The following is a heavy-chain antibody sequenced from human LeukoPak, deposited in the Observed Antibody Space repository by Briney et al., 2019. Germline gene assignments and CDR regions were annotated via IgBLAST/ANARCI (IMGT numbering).Heavy chain of an antibody. J-gene: IGHJ3*02. D-gene: IGHD1-26*01. Sequence: SETLSLTCTVSGGSISSYYWSWIRQPPGKGLEWIGYIYYSGSTNYNPSLKSRVTISVDTSKNQFSLKLSSVTDADTAVYYCARDRKAAWEGAFDIWGQGTMVTVSS. V-gene: IGHV4-59*01. CDR3: ARDRKAAWEGAFDI. CDR1: GGSISSYY. CDR2: IYYSGST.